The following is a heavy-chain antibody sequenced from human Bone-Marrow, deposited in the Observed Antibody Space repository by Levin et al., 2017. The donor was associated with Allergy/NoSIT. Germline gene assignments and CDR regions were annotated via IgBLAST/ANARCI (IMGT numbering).Heavy chain of an antibody. Sequence: ASVKVSCKASGYTFTGYYMHWVRQAPGQGLEWMGWINPNSGGTNYAQKFQGRVTMTRDTSISTAYMELSRLRSDDTAVYYCARVMYYYGSGSYPSEAFDIWGQGTMVTVSS. D-gene: IGHD3-10*01. CDR2: INPNSGGT. V-gene: IGHV1-2*02. CDR1: GYTFTGYY. CDR3: ARVMYYYGSGSYPSEAFDI. J-gene: IGHJ3*02.